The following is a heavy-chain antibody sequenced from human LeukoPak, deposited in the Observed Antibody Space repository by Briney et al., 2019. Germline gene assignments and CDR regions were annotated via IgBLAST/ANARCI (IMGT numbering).Heavy chain of an antibody. CDR2: INHSGSI. J-gene: IGHJ6*03. V-gene: IGHV4-34*01. CDR1: GGSFSGYY. D-gene: IGHD6-6*01. CDR3: ARGARYYYYMDV. Sequence: PSETLSLTCAVYGGSFSGYYWSWIRQPPGKGLEWIGEINHSGSINYNPSLKSRVTISVDTSKNQFSLKLSSVTAADTAVYYCARGARYYYYMDVWGKGTTVTVSS.